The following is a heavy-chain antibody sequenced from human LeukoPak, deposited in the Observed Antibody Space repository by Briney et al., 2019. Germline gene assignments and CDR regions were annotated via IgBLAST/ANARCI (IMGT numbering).Heavy chain of an antibody. CDR3: ARGQGTVTTH. D-gene: IGHD4-17*01. V-gene: IGHV4-59*01. CDR2: IYYSGST. J-gene: IGHJ4*02. Sequence: SEALSLTCTVSGGSISSYYWSWIRQPPGKGLEWIGYIYYSGSTNYNPSLKSRVTISVDTSKNQFSLKLSSVTAADTAVYYCARGQGTVTTHWGQGTLVTVSS. CDR1: GGSISSYY.